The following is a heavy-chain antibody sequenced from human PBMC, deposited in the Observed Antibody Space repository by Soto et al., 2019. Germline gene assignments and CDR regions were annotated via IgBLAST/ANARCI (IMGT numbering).Heavy chain of an antibody. Sequence: EVQLVESGGGLVKPGGSLRLSCAASGFTFSSYSMNWVRQAPGKGLEWVSSISSSSSYIYYADSVKGRFTISRDNAKNSLYLQMNSLTAEDTAVYYCARDTLAAAGTLGYYYYGMDVWGQGTTVTVSS. V-gene: IGHV3-21*01. CDR1: GFTFSSYS. CDR3: ARDTLAAAGTLGYYYYGMDV. J-gene: IGHJ6*02. D-gene: IGHD6-13*01. CDR2: ISSSSSYI.